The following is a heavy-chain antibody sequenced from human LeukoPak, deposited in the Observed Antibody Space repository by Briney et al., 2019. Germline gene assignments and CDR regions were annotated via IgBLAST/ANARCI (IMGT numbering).Heavy chain of an antibody. Sequence: PSETLSLTCAVYGGSFSGYYWSWIRQPPGKGLEWIGEINHSGSTNYNPSLKSRVTISVETSKNQFSLKLSSVTAADTAVYYCARGSPRITIFGVVIVPFDYWGQGTLVTVSS. CDR2: INHSGST. CDR3: ARGSPRITIFGVVIVPFDY. D-gene: IGHD3-3*01. V-gene: IGHV4-34*01. J-gene: IGHJ4*02. CDR1: GGSFSGYY.